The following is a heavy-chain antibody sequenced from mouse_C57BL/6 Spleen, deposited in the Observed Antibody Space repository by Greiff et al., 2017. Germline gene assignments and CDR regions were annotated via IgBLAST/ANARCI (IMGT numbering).Heavy chain of an antibody. CDR2: IDPEDGDT. CDR3: TTEGFTTVVARWYFDV. CDR1: GFNIKDYY. V-gene: IGHV14-1*01. Sequence: VQLQQSGAELVRPGASVKLSCTASGFNIKDYYMHWVKQRPEQGLEWIGRIDPEDGDTEYAPKFQGKATMTADTSSNTASLQLSSLTSEDTAVYYCTTEGFTTVVARWYFDVWGTGTTVTVSS. D-gene: IGHD1-1*01. J-gene: IGHJ1*03.